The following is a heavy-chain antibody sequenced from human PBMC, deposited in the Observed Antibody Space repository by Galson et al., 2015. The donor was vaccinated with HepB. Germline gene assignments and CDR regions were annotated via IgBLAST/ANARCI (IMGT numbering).Heavy chain of an antibody. Sequence: SLRLSCAASGFTFSAHNMHWVRQAPVKGLEWLAIISPDGSTTIYADSVKGQFTISRDNSKSSLFLQVDGPRPEDTAMYYCARDFGWNFDLWGQGTLVTVSS. V-gene: IGHV3-30-3*01. J-gene: IGHJ4*02. CDR3: ARDFGWNFDL. CDR2: ISPDGSTT. CDR1: GFTFSAHN. D-gene: IGHD3-9*01.